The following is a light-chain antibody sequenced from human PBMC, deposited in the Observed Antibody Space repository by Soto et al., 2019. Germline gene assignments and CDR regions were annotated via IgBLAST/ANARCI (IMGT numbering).Light chain of an antibody. CDR1: QSVSSN. Sequence: EVGRAQCPATLSVSPGERATLSCRASQSVSSNLAWYQQKPGQAPRLLIYGASTRATGIPARFSGSGSGTEFTLTISSLQSEDFAVYYCQQYNNWPTWTFGQGTKVDIK. CDR3: QQYNNWPTWT. CDR2: GAS. J-gene: IGKJ1*01. V-gene: IGKV3-15*01.